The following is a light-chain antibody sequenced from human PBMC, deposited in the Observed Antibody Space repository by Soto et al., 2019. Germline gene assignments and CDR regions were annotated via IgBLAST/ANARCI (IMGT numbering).Light chain of an antibody. CDR3: SSYTSSSTLVV. V-gene: IGLV2-14*01. Sequence: QSALTQPASVSGSPGQSITISGTGTSSDVGGYNYVSWYQQHPGKAPKLMIYDVSNRPSGVSNRFSGSKSGNTASLTISGLQADDEADYYCSSYTSSSTLVVFGGGTKVTVL. J-gene: IGLJ2*01. CDR1: SSDVGGYNY. CDR2: DVS.